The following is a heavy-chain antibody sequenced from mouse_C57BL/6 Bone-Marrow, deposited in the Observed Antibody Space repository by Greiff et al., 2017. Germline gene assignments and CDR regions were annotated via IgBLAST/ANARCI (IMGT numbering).Heavy chain of an antibody. CDR3: AIGNYYGSSTGAYAMDY. J-gene: IGHJ4*01. CDR2: IYPGSGST. D-gene: IGHD1-1*01. CDR1: GYTFTSYW. Sequence: QVQLQQPGAELVKPGASVKMSCKASGYTFTSYWITWVKQRPGPGLEWIGDIYPGSGSTNYNEKFKGKATLTVDTSSSTAYMQLSSLTSEDSAVYYCAIGNYYGSSTGAYAMDYWGQGTSVTVSS. V-gene: IGHV1-55*01.